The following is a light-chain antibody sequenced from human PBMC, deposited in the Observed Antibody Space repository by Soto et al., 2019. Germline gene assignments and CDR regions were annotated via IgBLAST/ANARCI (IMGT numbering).Light chain of an antibody. Sequence: QSALTQPRSVSGSPGQSVTISCTGTSSDVGGYNYVSWYQQHPGKAPKLMIYDVSKRPSGVPDRFSGSKSGNTASLTISGLQAEDGADYYCCSYAGSYTSYVFGTGTQLTVL. J-gene: IGLJ1*01. CDR1: SSDVGGYNY. CDR3: CSYAGSYTSYV. CDR2: DVS. V-gene: IGLV2-11*01.